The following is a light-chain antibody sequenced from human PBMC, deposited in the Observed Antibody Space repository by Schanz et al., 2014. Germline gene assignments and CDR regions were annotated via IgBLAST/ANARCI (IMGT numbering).Light chain of an antibody. CDR3: SSYRSSNTVV. J-gene: IGLJ2*01. CDR2: DVN. CDR1: SSDVGAYDH. Sequence: QSALTQPASVSGSPGESITISCTGTSSDVGAYDHVTWYQQHPGKAPKLIIYDVNNRPSGLSARFSGFKSGNTAFLTISGLQPEDEADYYCSSYRSSNTVVFGGGTKLTVL. V-gene: IGLV2-14*01.